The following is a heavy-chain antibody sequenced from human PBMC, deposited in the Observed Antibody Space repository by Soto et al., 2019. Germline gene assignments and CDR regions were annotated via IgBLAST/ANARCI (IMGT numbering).Heavy chain of an antibody. V-gene: IGHV4-59*01. J-gene: IGHJ6*02. CDR1: GGSISSYH. CDR2: IYYSRST. D-gene: IGHD1-26*01. CDR3: ARDRVRSGSAAWLGGMDV. Sequence: PSETLSLTCTVSGGSISSYHWSWIRQPPGKRLGWIGYIYYSRSTSYNPYHKSRVTILVDTSKNQFSLKLSSVTAADTAVYYCARDRVRSGSAAWLGGMDVWRQGATVTVSS.